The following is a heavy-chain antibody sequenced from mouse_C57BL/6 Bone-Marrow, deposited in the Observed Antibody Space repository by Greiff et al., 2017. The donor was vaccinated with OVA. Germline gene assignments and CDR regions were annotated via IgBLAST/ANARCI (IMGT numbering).Heavy chain of an antibody. CDR3: ARVRGGNPYYFDY. CDR1: GYTFTSYW. Sequence: QVQLQQPGAELVRPGSSVKLSCKASGYTFTSYWMHWVKQRPIQGLEWIGNIDPSDSETHSNQKFKDKATLTVDKSSSTAYMQLSSLTSEDSAVYYCARVRGGNPYYFDYWGQGTTLTVSS. D-gene: IGHD2-1*01. V-gene: IGHV1-52*01. J-gene: IGHJ2*01. CDR2: IDPSDSET.